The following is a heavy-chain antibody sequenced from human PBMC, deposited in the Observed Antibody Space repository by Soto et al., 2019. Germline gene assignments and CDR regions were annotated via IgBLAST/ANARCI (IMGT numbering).Heavy chain of an antibody. CDR1: GGTFSSYA. CDR2: IIPIFGTA. Sequence: QVQLVQSGAEVKKPGSSVKVSCKASGGTFSSYAISWVRQAPGQGLEWMGGIIPIFGTANYAQKFQGRVTITADESTSTAYMELSSLRSEDTAVYYCARSFPGRGLGELFRAFDIWGQGTMVTVSS. D-gene: IGHD3-16*01. J-gene: IGHJ3*02. CDR3: ARSFPGRGLGELFRAFDI. V-gene: IGHV1-69*12.